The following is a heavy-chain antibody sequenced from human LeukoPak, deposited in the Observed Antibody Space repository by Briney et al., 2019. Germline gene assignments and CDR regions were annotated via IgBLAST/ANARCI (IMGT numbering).Heavy chain of an antibody. CDR3: ATFDGYNSPQGGY. CDR1: GFTVSRKH. Sequence: GGSLRLSCAASGFTVSRKHMTWVRQAPGKGLEWVSVIYTGNSTYYVDSVEGRFTISRDTSKNTLYLQMNSLRAEDTAVYYCATFDGYNSPQGGYWGQGTLVTVSS. CDR2: IYTGNST. D-gene: IGHD5-24*01. J-gene: IGHJ4*02. V-gene: IGHV3-53*01.